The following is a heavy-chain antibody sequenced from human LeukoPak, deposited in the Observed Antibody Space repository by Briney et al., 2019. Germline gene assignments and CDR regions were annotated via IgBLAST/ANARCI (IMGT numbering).Heavy chain of an antibody. CDR1: GYTFTSYA. Sequence: GASVKVSCKASGYTFTSYAMHWVRQAPGQRLEWMGWINAGNGNTKHSQKFQGRVTITRDTSASTAYMELSSLRSEDTAVYYCARAVFLEDPYGMDVWGQGTTVTVSS. D-gene: IGHD3-3*01. V-gene: IGHV1-3*01. CDR3: ARAVFLEDPYGMDV. J-gene: IGHJ6*02. CDR2: INAGNGNT.